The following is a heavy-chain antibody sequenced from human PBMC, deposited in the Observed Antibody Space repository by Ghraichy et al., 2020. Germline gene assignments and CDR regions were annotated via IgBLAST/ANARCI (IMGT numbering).Heavy chain of an antibody. CDR1: GFTFSSYA. V-gene: IGHV3-23*01. D-gene: IGHD1-7*01. Sequence: GGSLRLSCAASGFTFSSYAMSWVRQAPGKGLEWVSAISGSGGSTYYADSVKGRFTISRDNSKNTLYLQMNSLRAEDTAVYYCASLEGLTGTTTLEYFDLWGRGTLVTVSS. CDR3: ASLEGLTGTTTLEYFDL. J-gene: IGHJ2*01. CDR2: ISGSGGST.